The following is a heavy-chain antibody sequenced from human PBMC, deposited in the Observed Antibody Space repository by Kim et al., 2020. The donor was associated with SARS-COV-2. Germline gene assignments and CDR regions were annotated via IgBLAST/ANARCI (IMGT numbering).Heavy chain of an antibody. D-gene: IGHD3-10*01. CDR2: IYYSGST. CDR1: GGSISSSSYY. Sequence: SETLSLTCTVSGGSISSSSYYWGWIRQPPGKGLEWIGSIYYSGSTYYNPSLKSRVTISVDTSKNQFSLKLSSVTAADTAVYYCARRTMVRGVISDYWGQGTLVTVSS. V-gene: IGHV4-39*01. CDR3: ARRTMVRGVISDY. J-gene: IGHJ4*02.